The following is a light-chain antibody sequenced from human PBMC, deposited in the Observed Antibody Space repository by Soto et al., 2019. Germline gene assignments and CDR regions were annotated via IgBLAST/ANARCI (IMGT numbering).Light chain of an antibody. CDR1: SSDVGGYNY. V-gene: IGLV2-8*01. CDR2: EVS. J-gene: IGLJ2*01. CDR3: SSSAGSNPL. Sequence: QSALTQPPSASGSPGQSVTISCTGTSSDVGGYNYVSWYQQHPGKAPKLMIYEVSRRPSGVPDRFSGSKSGNTASLTVSGLQPDDEADYYCSSSAGSNPLFGGGTKLTVL.